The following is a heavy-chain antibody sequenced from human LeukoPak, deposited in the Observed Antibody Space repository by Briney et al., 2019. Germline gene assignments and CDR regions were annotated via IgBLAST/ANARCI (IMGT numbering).Heavy chain of an antibody. Sequence: VASVKVSCKFSGYTVTELSMHWVRQAPGKGLEWMGWINPNSGGTNYAQKFQGRVTMTRDTSISTAYMELSRLRSDDTAVYYCASYSPMEYYDSSGYYLESYFDYWGQGTLVTVSS. V-gene: IGHV1-2*02. CDR3: ASYSPMEYYDSSGYYLESYFDY. CDR1: GYTVTELS. J-gene: IGHJ4*02. D-gene: IGHD3-22*01. CDR2: INPNSGGT.